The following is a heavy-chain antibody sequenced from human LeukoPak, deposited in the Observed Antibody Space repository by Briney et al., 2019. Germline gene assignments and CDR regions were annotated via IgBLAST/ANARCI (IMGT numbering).Heavy chain of an antibody. CDR2: IYHSGST. V-gene: IGHV4-30-4*01. CDR3: ARDLLWFGELPDAFDI. J-gene: IGHJ3*02. Sequence: SQTLSLTCTVSGGSISSGDYYWSWIRQPPGKGLEWIGYIYHSGSTYYNPSLKSRVTISVDRSKNQFSLRLSSVTAADTAVYYCARDLLWFGELPDAFDIWGQGTMVTVSS. D-gene: IGHD3-10*01. CDR1: GGSISSGDYY.